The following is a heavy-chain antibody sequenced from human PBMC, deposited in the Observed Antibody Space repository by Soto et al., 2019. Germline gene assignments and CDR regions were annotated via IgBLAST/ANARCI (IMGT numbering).Heavy chain of an antibody. CDR3: AQGPYYGSGSYSDF. Sequence: VQLVQSGAQVKKPGSSVKVSCRTSGDTFSSYTFSWVRQAPGQGLEWMGRIIPIIGITNYAQKFQGRVTITADKSTTTAYMELSSLRSEDTAVYYCAQGPYYGSGSYSDFWGQGTLVTVSS. CDR2: IIPIIGIT. CDR1: GDTFSSYT. D-gene: IGHD3-10*01. J-gene: IGHJ4*02. V-gene: IGHV1-69*02.